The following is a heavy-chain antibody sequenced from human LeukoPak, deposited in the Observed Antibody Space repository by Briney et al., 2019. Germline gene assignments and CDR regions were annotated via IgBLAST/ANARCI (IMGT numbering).Heavy chain of an antibody. CDR3: AKDRTPLATGRVPTYNWFDP. CDR2: INPNGGGT. CDR1: GYTFTGYY. D-gene: IGHD6-13*01. V-gene: IGHV1-2*02. Sequence: ASVKVSCKASGYTFTGYYMHWVRQAPGQGLEWMGWINPNGGGTTYAQKFQGRVTLTRDTSISTAYMELNSLRSDDTAVYYCAKDRTPLATGRVPTYNWFDPWGQGTLVTVSS. J-gene: IGHJ5*02.